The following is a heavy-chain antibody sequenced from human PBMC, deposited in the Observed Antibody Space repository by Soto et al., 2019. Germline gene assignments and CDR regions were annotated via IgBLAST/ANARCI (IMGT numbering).Heavy chain of an antibody. CDR3: ARGDTLWFRELLSTWGAFDL. V-gene: IGHV3-48*02. D-gene: IGHD3-10*01. CDR1: GFTFSSYS. J-gene: IGHJ3*01. CDR2: ISSSSSTI. Sequence: EVQLVESGGGLVQPGGSLRLSCAASGFTFSSYSMNWVRQAPGKGLEWVSYISSSSSTIYYADSVKGRFTISRDNAKNSLYLQMHRLRDEDTAVYYCARGDTLWFRELLSTWGAFDLWGQGTMVPVSS.